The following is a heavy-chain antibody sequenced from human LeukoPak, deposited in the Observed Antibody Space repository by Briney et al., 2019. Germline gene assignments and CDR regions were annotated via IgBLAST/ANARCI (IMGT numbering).Heavy chain of an antibody. J-gene: IGHJ4*02. CDR2: ISWNSGSI. Sequence: GRSLRLSCAASGFTFDDYAMHWVRQTPGKGLEWVSGISWNSGSIGYADSVKGRFTISRDNAKNSLYLQMNSLRAEDTALYYCATLATITSLFDYWGQGTLVTVSS. V-gene: IGHV3-9*01. CDR3: ATLATITSLFDY. CDR1: GFTFDDYA. D-gene: IGHD5-24*01.